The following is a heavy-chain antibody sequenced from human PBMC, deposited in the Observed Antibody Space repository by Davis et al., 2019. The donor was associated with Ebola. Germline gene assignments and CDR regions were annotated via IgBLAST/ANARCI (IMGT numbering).Heavy chain of an antibody. D-gene: IGHD6-19*01. CDR2: IYYSGST. CDR3: ARGTVEPRPPDS. V-gene: IGHV4-31*03. CDR1: GGSISSGGYF. Sequence: MPSETLSLTCTVSGGSISSGGYFWSWIRQHPGKGLEWIGYIYYSGSTYYNPSLKSRLTISVDTSKNQFSLKLTSVTAADTALYYCARGTVEPRPPDSWGQGIQVTVSS. J-gene: IGHJ4*02.